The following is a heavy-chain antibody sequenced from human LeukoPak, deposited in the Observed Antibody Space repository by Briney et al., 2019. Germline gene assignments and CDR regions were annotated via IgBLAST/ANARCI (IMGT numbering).Heavy chain of an antibody. Sequence: GGSLRLSCAASGFTFSSYAMQWVRQAPGKGLESVTVISSDGNNKYYADSVEGRFTISRDNSKSTLYLEMSSLRAEDTALYYCAREPLTVPGQYNWFDPWGQGTLVTVSS. CDR1: GFTFSSYA. CDR3: AREPLTVPGQYNWFDP. V-gene: IGHV3-30-3*01. J-gene: IGHJ5*02. CDR2: ISSDGNNK. D-gene: IGHD2/OR15-2a*01.